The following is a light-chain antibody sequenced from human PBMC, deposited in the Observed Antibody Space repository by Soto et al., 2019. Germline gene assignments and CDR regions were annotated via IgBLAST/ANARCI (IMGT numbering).Light chain of an antibody. CDR1: QSVSSSY. CDR3: QLRLT. CDR2: GAS. J-gene: IGKJ4*01. Sequence: EIVLTQSPGTLSLSPGERATLSCRASQSVSSSYLAWYQQKPGQAPRLLIYGASSRATGIPDRFSGSGSGTDFTLTISKLEPEDFAVHYCQLRLTFGGGTKVEIK. V-gene: IGKV3-20*01.